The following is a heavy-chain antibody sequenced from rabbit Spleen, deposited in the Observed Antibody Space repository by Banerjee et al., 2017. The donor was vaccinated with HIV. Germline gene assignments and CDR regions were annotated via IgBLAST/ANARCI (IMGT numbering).Heavy chain of an antibody. J-gene: IGHJ2*01. Sequence: QSLEEFGGDLVKPGASLTLTCKASGFSFSSDYDMCWVRQAPGKGLEWIGCINIGSTITYYASWVNGRFTISKTSSTTVTLQMTSLTVADTATYFCARGSGDVGWGYLIWGPGTLVTVS. V-gene: IGHV1S40*01. CDR1: GFSFSSDYD. CDR3: ARGSGDVGWGYLI. CDR2: INIGSTIT. D-gene: IGHD2-1*01.